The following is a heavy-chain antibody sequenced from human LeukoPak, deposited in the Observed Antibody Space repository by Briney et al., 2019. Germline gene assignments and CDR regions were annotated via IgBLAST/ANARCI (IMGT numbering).Heavy chain of an antibody. CDR3: ARARSSSWYNWFDP. V-gene: IGHV1-18*04. CDR2: ISAYNGNT. D-gene: IGHD6-13*01. Sequence: ASVKVSCKASGYTFTSYGISWVRQAPGQGLEWMGWISAYNGNTNYAQKLQGRVTMTTDTSTSTAYMELRSLRSDDTAVYYCARARSSSWYNWFDPWGQGTLATVSS. J-gene: IGHJ5*02. CDR1: GYTFTSYG.